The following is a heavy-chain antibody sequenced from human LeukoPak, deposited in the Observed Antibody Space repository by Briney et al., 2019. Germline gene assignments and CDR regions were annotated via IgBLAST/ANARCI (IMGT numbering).Heavy chain of an antibody. Sequence: PGRSLRLSCAASGFTFSSYGMHWVRQAPGKGLEWVAVIWYDGSNKYYADSVKGRFTISRDNSKNTLYLQMNSLRAEDTAVYYCARDPSSSGWYDYWGQGTLATVSS. CDR2: IWYDGSNK. V-gene: IGHV3-33*01. CDR1: GFTFSSYG. D-gene: IGHD6-19*01. CDR3: ARDPSSSGWYDY. J-gene: IGHJ4*02.